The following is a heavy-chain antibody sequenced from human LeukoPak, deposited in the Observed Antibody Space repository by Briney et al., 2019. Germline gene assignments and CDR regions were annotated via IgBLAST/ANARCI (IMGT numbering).Heavy chain of an antibody. D-gene: IGHD2-15*01. Sequence: GALRLSCAASGFTFSSYGMHWVRQAPGKGLERVAVISYHGSNKYYADSVKGRFTISRDNSKNTLYLQMNSLRAEDTAVYYCAKDTEEILFQFDYWGQGTLVTVSS. J-gene: IGHJ4*02. CDR1: GFTFSSYG. V-gene: IGHV3-30*18. CDR2: ISYHGSNK. CDR3: AKDTEEILFQFDY.